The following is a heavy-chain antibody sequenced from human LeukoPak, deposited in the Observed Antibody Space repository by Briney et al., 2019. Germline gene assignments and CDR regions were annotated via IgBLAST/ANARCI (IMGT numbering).Heavy chain of an antibody. CDR3: ARGALTGYYNDYYYGMDV. Sequence: GGSLRLSCAASGFTFSSYAMSWVRQAPGKGLEWVAVISYDGSNKYYADSVKGRFTISRDNSKNTLYLQMNSLRAEDTAVYYCARGALTGYYNDYYYGMDVWGQGTTVTVSS. CDR2: ISYDGSNK. J-gene: IGHJ6*02. CDR1: GFTFSSYA. V-gene: IGHV3-30-3*01. D-gene: IGHD3-9*01.